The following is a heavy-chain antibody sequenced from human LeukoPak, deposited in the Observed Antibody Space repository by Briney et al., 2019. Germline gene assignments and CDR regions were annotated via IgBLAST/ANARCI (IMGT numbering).Heavy chain of an antibody. CDR3: ATYEYSSGWYGESGAEYFQH. Sequence: PSETLSLTCTVSGCTISSYYLSWMRQPPGKGLEWMGYIYYSGSTNYNPPLNSGGTISVDTSKNQVFMKLSSVSAGDTAVYYCATYEYSSGWYGESGAEYFQHWGQGTLVTVSS. CDR1: GCTISSYY. CDR2: IYYSGST. D-gene: IGHD6-19*01. V-gene: IGHV4-59*01. J-gene: IGHJ1*01.